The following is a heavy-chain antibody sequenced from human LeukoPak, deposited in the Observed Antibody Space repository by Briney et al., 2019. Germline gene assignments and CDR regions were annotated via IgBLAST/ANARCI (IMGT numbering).Heavy chain of an antibody. Sequence: GASVKVSCKASGYTFTSYGISWVRQAPGQGLEWMGWTSAYNGNTNYAQKLQGRVTMTTDTSTSTAYMELRSLRSDDTAVYYCARDQIPYYYDSSGYYGISDWGQGTLVTVSS. CDR1: GYTFTSYG. V-gene: IGHV1-18*01. D-gene: IGHD3-22*01. J-gene: IGHJ4*02. CDR2: TSAYNGNT. CDR3: ARDQIPYYYDSSGYYGISD.